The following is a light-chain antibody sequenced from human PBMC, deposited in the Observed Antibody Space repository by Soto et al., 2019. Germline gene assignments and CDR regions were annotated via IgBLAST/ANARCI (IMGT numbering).Light chain of an antibody. V-gene: IGKV1-5*03. J-gene: IGKJ1*01. CDR3: QHYNSYSEA. CDR1: QSLSSW. CDR2: KAS. Sequence: DIQMTQSPSTLSASVGDSVTITCRASQSLSSWLAWYQQKPGKAPKLLIYKASTLKSGVPSRFSGSGSGTEFTLTISSLQPDDFATYYCQHYNSYSEAFGQGTKVDIK.